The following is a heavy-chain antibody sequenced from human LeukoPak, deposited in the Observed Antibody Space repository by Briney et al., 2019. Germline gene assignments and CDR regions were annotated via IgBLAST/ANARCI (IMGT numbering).Heavy chain of an antibody. D-gene: IGHD6-13*01. CDR1: GFTFSTYG. CDR3: AKNYHEHQLSNDAFDI. Sequence: GGSLRLSCAASGFTFSTYGMSWVRQAPGKGLEWVSAISGSGGSTYYADSVKGRFTISRDNSKNTLYLQMNSLRAEDTAVYYCAKNYHEHQLSNDAFDIWGQGTMVTVSS. V-gene: IGHV3-23*01. CDR2: ISGSGGST. J-gene: IGHJ3*02.